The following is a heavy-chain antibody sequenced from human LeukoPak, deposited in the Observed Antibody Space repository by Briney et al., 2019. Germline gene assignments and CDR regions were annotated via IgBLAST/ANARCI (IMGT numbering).Heavy chain of an antibody. D-gene: IGHD5-12*01. V-gene: IGHV1-2*02. Sequence: GASVKVSRKASGYTFTGYYMHGVRQAPGQGLEWMGWINPNSGGTNYAQKFQGRVTITRDASISTAYMELSRLRSDDTAAYYCARPYSGYDYGMDVWGKGTTGTVSS. CDR3: ARPYSGYDYGMDV. CDR1: GYTFTGYY. CDR2: INPNSGGT. J-gene: IGHJ6*01.